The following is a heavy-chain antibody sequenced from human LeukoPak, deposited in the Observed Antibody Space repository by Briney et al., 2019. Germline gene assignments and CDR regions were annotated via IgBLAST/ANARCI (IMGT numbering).Heavy chain of an antibody. J-gene: IGHJ4*02. D-gene: IGHD2-2*02. CDR1: GFTFSSYA. CDR3: AKVPPPVVVPAAISPY. Sequence: GGSLRLSCAASGFTFSSYAMSWVRQAPGKGLEWVSAISGSGGSTYYADSVKGRFTISRDNSKNTLYLQMNSLRAEDTAVYYCAKVPPPVVVPAAISPYWGLGTLVTVSS. V-gene: IGHV3-23*01. CDR2: ISGSGGST.